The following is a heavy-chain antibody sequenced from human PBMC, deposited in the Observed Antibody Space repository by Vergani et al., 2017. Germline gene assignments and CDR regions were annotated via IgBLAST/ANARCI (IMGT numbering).Heavy chain of an antibody. CDR2: IYYSGST. Sequence: QVQLQESGPGLVKPSETLSLTCTVSGGSISSYYWSWIRQPPGKGLEWIGYIYYSGSTNYNPSLKSRVTISVDTSKNQFSLKLSSVTAADPAVYYCARRGSIAARFDPWGQGTLVTVSS. V-gene: IGHV4-59*08. J-gene: IGHJ5*02. CDR1: GGSISSYY. CDR3: ARRGSIAARFDP. D-gene: IGHD6-6*01.